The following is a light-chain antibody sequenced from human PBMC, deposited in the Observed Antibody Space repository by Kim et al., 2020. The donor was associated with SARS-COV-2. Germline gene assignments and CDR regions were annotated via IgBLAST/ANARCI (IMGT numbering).Light chain of an antibody. Sequence: EIVLTQSPGTLSLSPGERATLSCRASQSVSSSYLAWYQQKPGQAPRLLIYGASSRATGIPDRFSGSGSGTDFTLTISRLEPEDFAVYSCQQYGSSLWTFGEGTKGESK. CDR2: GAS. CDR1: QSVSSSY. V-gene: IGKV3-20*01. CDR3: QQYGSSLWT. J-gene: IGKJ1*01.